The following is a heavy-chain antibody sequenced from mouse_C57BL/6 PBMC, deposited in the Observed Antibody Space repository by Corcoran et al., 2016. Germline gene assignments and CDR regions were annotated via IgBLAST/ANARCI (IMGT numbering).Heavy chain of an antibody. CDR3: AREDYYGSSVWYFDV. Sequence: EVQLQQSGPELVKPGASVKISCKASGYTFTDYYMNWVKQSHGKSLEWIGDINPNNGGTSYNQKFKGKATLTVDKSSSTAYMELRSLTSEDSAVYYCAREDYYGSSVWYFDVWGTGTTVTVSS. J-gene: IGHJ1*03. D-gene: IGHD1-1*01. CDR2: INPNNGGT. CDR1: GYTFTDYY. V-gene: IGHV1-26*01.